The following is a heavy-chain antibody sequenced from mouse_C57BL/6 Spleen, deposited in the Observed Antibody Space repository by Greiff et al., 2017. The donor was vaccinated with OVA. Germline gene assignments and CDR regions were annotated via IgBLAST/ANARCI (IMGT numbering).Heavy chain of an antibody. CDR1: GYTFTSYD. CDR2: FYPRAGST. Sequence: VQLQQSGPELVKPGASVKLSCKASGYTFTSYDINWVKQRPGQGLEWIGWFYPRAGSTKYNEKFKGQATLTVDTSSSTAYMELHSLTSEYSAVYFCASIYYYGSSYDYAMDYWGQGTSVTVSS. V-gene: IGHV1-85*01. CDR3: ASIYYYGSSYDYAMDY. D-gene: IGHD1-1*01. J-gene: IGHJ4*01.